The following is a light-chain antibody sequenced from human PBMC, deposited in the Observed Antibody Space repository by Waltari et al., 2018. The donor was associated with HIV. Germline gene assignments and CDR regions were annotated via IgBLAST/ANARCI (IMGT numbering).Light chain of an antibody. CDR2: RNK. Sequence: QSVLTQPPSASGTPGQRVTIFCSGSSSNIGSTNVYWYQQLPEMAPKLLIYRNKERPAGVPDRFAGSKSGTAASLAISGLRSEDEADYYCATWDDSLSGVLFGGGTKLTVL. CDR1: SSNIGSTN. V-gene: IGLV1-47*01. CDR3: ATWDDSLSGVL. J-gene: IGLJ2*01.